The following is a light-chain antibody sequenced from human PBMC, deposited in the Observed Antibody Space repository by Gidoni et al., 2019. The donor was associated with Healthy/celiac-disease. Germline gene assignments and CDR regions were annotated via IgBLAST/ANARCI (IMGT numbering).Light chain of an antibody. CDR3: QVWDSSSDHGV. Sequence: SYVLTQPPSVSVAPGKTARITCGGNIGSKSVHWYQQKPGQAPVLVIYYDSDRPSGIPERFSGSNSGNTATLTISRVEAGDEADYYCQVWDSSSDHGVFGGGTKLTVL. CDR1: IGSKS. J-gene: IGLJ2*01. V-gene: IGLV3-21*04. CDR2: YDS.